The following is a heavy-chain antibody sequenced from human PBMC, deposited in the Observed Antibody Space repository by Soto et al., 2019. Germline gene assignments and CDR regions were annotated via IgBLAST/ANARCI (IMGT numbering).Heavy chain of an antibody. CDR2: IWYDGNNK. CDR1: GFTFSSYG. CDR3: AREFSDYYMDV. V-gene: IGHV3-33*01. J-gene: IGHJ6*03. Sequence: GGSLRLSCAASGFTFSSYGIHWVRQAPGKGLEWVAIIWYDGNNKYYADSVKGRFTISRDNSKNTLYLQMNSLRAEDTAVYYCAREFSDYYMDVWGKGTTVTVSS.